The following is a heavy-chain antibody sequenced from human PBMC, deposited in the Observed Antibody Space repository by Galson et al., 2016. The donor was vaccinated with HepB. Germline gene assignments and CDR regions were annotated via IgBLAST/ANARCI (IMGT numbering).Heavy chain of an antibody. J-gene: IGHJ4*02. Sequence: SLRLSCAASGFTFSSCAMSWVRQAPGRGLEWVSIISGSGGTTDYADSVKGRLTISRDNLRDTVYLQMNRLRVEDAAIYYCARNNAGYFHYWGQGILVTVSS. D-gene: IGHD1/OR15-1a*01. CDR3: ARNNAGYFHY. CDR1: GFTFSSCA. CDR2: ISGSGGTT. V-gene: IGHV3-23*01.